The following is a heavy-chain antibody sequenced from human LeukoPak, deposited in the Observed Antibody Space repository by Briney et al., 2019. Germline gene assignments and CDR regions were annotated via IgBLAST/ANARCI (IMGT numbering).Heavy chain of an antibody. CDR3: ARGSGYSVLEY. V-gene: IGHV3-74*01. Sequence: SGGSLRLSCAASGFSLSNYWMHWVRQAPGKGLVWVSRLNSDGITTIYADSVKGRFTISGDNAKNTLYLQMNSLTGEDTAVYYCARGSGYSVLEYWGQGTLVTVSS. D-gene: IGHD3-22*01. J-gene: IGHJ4*02. CDR2: LNSDGITT. CDR1: GFSLSNYW.